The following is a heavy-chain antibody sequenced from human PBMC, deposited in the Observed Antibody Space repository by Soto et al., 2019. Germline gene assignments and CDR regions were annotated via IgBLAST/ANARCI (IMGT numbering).Heavy chain of an antibody. CDR1: GFTFSSYA. CDR2: ISGSGGST. Sequence: PGGSLRLSCAASGFTFSSYAMSWVRQAPGKGLEWVSAISGSGGSTYYADSVKGRFTISRDNSKNTLYLQMNSLRAEDTAVYYCAKVFGLGATEDLGRYYYGMDVWGQGTTVTVSS. J-gene: IGHJ6*02. V-gene: IGHV3-23*01. D-gene: IGHD1-26*01. CDR3: AKVFGLGATEDLGRYYYGMDV.